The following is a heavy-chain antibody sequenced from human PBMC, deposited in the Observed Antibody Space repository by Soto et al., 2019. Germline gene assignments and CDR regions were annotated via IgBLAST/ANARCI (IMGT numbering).Heavy chain of an antibody. J-gene: IGHJ6*02. CDR1: GFTFSSYS. Sequence: EVQLVESGGGLVKPGGSLRLSGAASGFTFSSYSMNWVRQAPGKGLEWVSSISSSRSSIYYADSAKGRFTISRDNAKNSLYLQMNNLRAEDTALYFCARDERSSSSGLYYYYYGMDVWGQVTTVTVSS. CDR3: ARDERSSSSGLYYYYYGMDV. CDR2: ISSSRSSI. V-gene: IGHV3-21*01. D-gene: IGHD6-6*01.